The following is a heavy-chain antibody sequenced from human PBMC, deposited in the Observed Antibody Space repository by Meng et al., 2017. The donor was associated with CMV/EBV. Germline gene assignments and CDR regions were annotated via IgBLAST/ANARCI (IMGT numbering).Heavy chain of an antibody. CDR3: ARAMLADAFDI. CDR1: GYSISSGYY. J-gene: IGHJ3*02. D-gene: IGHD3-10*02. Sequence: ETLSLTCTVSGYSISSGYYWGWIRQPPGKGLEWVSSISSSSSYIYYADSVKGRFTISRDNAKNSLYLQMNSLRAEDTAVYYCARAMLADAFDIWGQGTMVTVSS. CDR2: ISSSSSYI. V-gene: IGHV3-21*01.